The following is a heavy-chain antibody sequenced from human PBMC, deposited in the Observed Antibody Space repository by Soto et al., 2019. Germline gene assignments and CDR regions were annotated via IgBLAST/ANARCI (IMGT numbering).Heavy chain of an antibody. Sequence: SVKVSCKASGYTFTSYGISWVRQAPGQGLEWMGGIIPIFGTANYAQKFQGRVTITADESTSTAYMELSSLRSEDTAVYYCARDSGSYDNWFDPWGQGTLVTVSS. J-gene: IGHJ5*02. V-gene: IGHV1-69*13. CDR2: IIPIFGTA. CDR1: GYTFTSYG. CDR3: ARDSGSYDNWFDP. D-gene: IGHD1-26*01.